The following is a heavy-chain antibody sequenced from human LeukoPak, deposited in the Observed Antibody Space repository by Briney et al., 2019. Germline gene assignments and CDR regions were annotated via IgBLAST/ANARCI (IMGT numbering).Heavy chain of an antibody. CDR3: AREDPQTKVPEGMDV. CDR2: IYYSGNT. D-gene: IGHD4/OR15-4a*01. J-gene: IGHJ6*02. CDR1: GGSISHYY. V-gene: IGHV4-59*01. Sequence: PSETLSLTCIASGGSISHYYWSWIRQPPGKGLEWIGYIYYSGNTNYNPSLNSQVTISVDTSKNQFSLKLNSVTAADTAVYYCAREDPQTKVPEGMDVWGQGTTVTVSS.